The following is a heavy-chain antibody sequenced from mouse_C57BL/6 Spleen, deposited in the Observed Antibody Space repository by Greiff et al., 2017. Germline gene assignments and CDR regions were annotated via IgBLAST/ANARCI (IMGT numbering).Heavy chain of an antibody. CDR1: GFSFNTYA. V-gene: IGHV10-1*01. CDR3: VRGYDGYAMDY. J-gene: IGHJ4*01. D-gene: IGHD2-3*01. Sequence: EVKLQESGGGLVQPKGSLKLSCAASGFSFNTYAMNWVRQAPGKGLEWVARIRSKSNNYATYYADSVKDRFTISRDDSESMLYLQMNNLKTEDTAMYYCVRGYDGYAMDYWGQGTSVTVSS. CDR2: IRSKSNNYAT.